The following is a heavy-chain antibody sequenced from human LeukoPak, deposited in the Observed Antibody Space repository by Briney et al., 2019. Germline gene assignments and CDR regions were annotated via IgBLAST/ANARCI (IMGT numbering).Heavy chain of an antibody. CDR1: GFTFSSNY. Sequence: GGSLRLSCAASGFTFSSNYMSWVRQAPGKGLEWVSVIYSGGSTYYADSVKGRFTISRDNSKNTLYLQMNSLRAEDTAVYYCARERYYYDSSGYSNGYYYYYGMDVWGQGTTVTVSS. CDR3: ARERYYYDSSGYSNGYYYYYGMDV. CDR2: IYSGGST. J-gene: IGHJ6*02. D-gene: IGHD3-22*01. V-gene: IGHV3-66*01.